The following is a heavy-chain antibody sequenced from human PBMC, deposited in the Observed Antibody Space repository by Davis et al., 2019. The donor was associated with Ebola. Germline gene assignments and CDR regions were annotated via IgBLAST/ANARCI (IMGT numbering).Heavy chain of an antibody. CDR1: GFTFSNYA. J-gene: IGHJ6*02. CDR2: ISGSGTST. CDR3: AKDQYSVTFYNYYGMDV. Sequence: PGGSLRLSCAGSGFTFSNYAMRWVRQAPGKGLEWVSGISGSGTSTYYADSVKGRFTIFRDNSKNTLYLQMNSLRVEDTAVYYCAKDQYSVTFYNYYGMDVWGQGTTVTVSS. V-gene: IGHV3-23*01. D-gene: IGHD1-26*01.